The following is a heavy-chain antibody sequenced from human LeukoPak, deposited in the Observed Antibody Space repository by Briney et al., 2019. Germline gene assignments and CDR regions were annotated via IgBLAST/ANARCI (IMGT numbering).Heavy chain of an antibody. J-gene: IGHJ4*02. CDR3: ARKDYFDY. V-gene: IGHV1-2*02. Sequence: ASVKDSCKASGYTFTGYYMHWVRQAPGQGLEWMGWINPNSGGTNYAQKFQGRVTMTRDTSISTAYMELSRLTPDDTAIYYCARKDYFDYWGQGTLVTVSS. CDR1: GYTFTGYY. CDR2: INPNSGGT.